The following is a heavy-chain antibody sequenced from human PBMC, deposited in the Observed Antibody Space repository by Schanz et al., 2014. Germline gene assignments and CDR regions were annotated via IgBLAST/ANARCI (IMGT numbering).Heavy chain of an antibody. Sequence: EVQLVESGGDLVQPGGSQRLSCAASGFTFSSYGMSWVCQAPGKGLEWASGISSSGSTYYADSVKGRFTISRDNSKNTLYLQMNSLRAEDTAVYYCAKDIAPVAARPGYGMDVWGRGTTVTGSS. CDR2: ISSSGST. CDR3: AKDIAPVAARPGYGMDV. D-gene: IGHD6-13*01. J-gene: IGHJ6*02. V-gene: IGHV3-23*04. CDR1: GFTFSSYG.